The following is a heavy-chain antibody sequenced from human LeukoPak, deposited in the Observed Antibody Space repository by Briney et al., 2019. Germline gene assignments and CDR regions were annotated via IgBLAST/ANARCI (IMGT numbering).Heavy chain of an antibody. CDR3: AKDRNIYGSGSSDY. V-gene: IGHV3-23*01. D-gene: IGHD3-10*01. Sequence: GGSLRLSCAPSGITFSIYAMTWVRQAPGKGLEWVSGISGVGGSRHYADSVKGRFTISRDNSKNTLYLQMNSLRAEDTAVYYCAKDRNIYGSGSSDYWGQGTLVIVSS. CDR1: GITFSIYA. J-gene: IGHJ4*02. CDR2: ISGVGGSR.